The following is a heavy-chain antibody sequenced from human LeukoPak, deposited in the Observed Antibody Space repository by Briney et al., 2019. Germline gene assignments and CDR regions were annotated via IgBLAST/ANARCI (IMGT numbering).Heavy chain of an antibody. Sequence: AGGSLRLSCAASGFTFRSYGMSWVRQAPGKGLEWVSGITGSGGSTYYADSVKGRFSISRDNSKNTLYLQMNSLRVEDTAVYYCAKYRNPDDFGDYVSFSPHAFDLWGQGTMVTVSS. V-gene: IGHV3-23*01. J-gene: IGHJ3*01. D-gene: IGHD4-17*01. CDR2: ITGSGGST. CDR3: AKYRNPDDFGDYVSFSPHAFDL. CDR1: GFTFRSYG.